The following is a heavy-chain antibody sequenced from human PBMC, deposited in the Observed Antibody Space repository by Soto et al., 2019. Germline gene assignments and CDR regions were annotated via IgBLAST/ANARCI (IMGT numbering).Heavy chain of an antibody. J-gene: IGHJ4*02. CDR1: GGSIGSHY. CDR2: IYYSGTT. CDR3: ANGDCSSTSCYASLDY. Sequence: QVRLQESGPGLVKPSETLSLTCTVSGGSIGSHYWSWIRQSPGKGLEWIGYIYYSGTTTYNPSLKGRVTISVDTSKNQFSLKLSSVTAADTAIYYCANGDCSSTSCYASLDYWGQGTLVTVSS. D-gene: IGHD2-2*01. V-gene: IGHV4-59*11.